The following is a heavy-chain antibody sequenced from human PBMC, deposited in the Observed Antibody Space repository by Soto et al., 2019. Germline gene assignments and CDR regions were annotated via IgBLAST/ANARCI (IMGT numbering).Heavy chain of an antibody. CDR2: IYYTGTT. J-gene: IGHJ4*02. D-gene: IGHD1-1*01. V-gene: IGHV4-61*01. CDR3: ARERTGDPTFFDY. Sequence: SETLSLTCTVSGGSVRGGSYYWSWIRQPPGKGLEWIGFIYYTGTTNYNPSLKSRVTISVDTSKNQFALNLLSLTAADTAVYYCARERTGDPTFFDYWGQGALVTVSS. CDR1: GGSVRGGSYY.